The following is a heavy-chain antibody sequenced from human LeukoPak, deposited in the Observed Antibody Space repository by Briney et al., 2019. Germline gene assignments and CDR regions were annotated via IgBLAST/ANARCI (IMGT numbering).Heavy chain of an antibody. V-gene: IGHV3-48*04. Sequence: GGSLRLSCAASGFTLSSYWMTWVRQAPGKGLEWVSYISTTGSSIYYADSVKGRFTISRDNVKNLLYLQMNSLRAEDTAVYYCARVQRGIAVALDYWGQGTLVTVSS. CDR1: GFTLSSYW. D-gene: IGHD6-19*01. CDR2: ISTTGSSI. J-gene: IGHJ4*02. CDR3: ARVQRGIAVALDY.